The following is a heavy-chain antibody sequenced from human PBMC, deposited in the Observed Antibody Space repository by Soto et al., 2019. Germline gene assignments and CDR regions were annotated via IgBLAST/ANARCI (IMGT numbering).Heavy chain of an antibody. Sequence: SETLSLTCAVYGGSFSGYYWSWIRQPPGKGLEWIGEINHSGSTNYNPSLKSRVTISVDTSKNQFSLKLSSVTAADTAVYYCARGRTRYGIYYYYGMDVWGQGTTVTSP. CDR1: GGSFSGYY. CDR3: ARGRTRYGIYYYYGMDV. V-gene: IGHV4-34*01. CDR2: INHSGST. D-gene: IGHD4-17*01. J-gene: IGHJ6*02.